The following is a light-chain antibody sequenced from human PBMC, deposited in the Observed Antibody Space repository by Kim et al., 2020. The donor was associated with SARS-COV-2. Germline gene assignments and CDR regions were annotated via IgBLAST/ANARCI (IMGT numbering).Light chain of an antibody. CDR1: QGIGNY. V-gene: IGKV1-17*03. Sequence: DIQMTQSPSAMSASVGDRVTITCRASQGIGNYLAWFQQKPGKVPKRLIYVASTLQRGVPPRFGGSGSGTVFTLTVSSLQPEDFGTYFCLQHNVYPWTFGQGTKVDIK. J-gene: IGKJ1*01. CDR2: VAS. CDR3: LQHNVYPWT.